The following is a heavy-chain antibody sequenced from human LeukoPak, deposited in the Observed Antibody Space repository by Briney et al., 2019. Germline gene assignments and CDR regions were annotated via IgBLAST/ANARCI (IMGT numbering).Heavy chain of an antibody. V-gene: IGHV1-18*01. J-gene: IGHJ3*02. D-gene: IGHD3-22*01. CDR1: GYTFTDYA. CDR3: ASLKNYYDSSGYLVTDAFDI. CDR2: ISGYNGNT. Sequence: ASVKVSCKASGYTFTDYAMNWVRQAPGQALEWMGWISGYNGNTNYAQKLQGRVTMTTDTSTSTAYMELRSLKSDDTAVYYCASLKNYYDSSGYLVTDAFDIWGQGTMVTVSS.